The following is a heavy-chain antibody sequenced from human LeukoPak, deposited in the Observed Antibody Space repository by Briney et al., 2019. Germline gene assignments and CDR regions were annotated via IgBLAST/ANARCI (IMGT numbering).Heavy chain of an antibody. CDR3: GLGSYRTSFDY. CDR2: IKQDGSEK. CDR1: GFTFSSYW. D-gene: IGHD3-16*02. V-gene: IGHV3-7*01. Sequence: GGSLRLSCAASGFTFSSYWMSWVRQAPGKGLEWVANIKQDGSEKYYVDSVKGRFTISRDNAKNSLYLQMNSLRAEDTAVYYCGLGSYRTSFDYWGQGTLVTVSS. J-gene: IGHJ4*02.